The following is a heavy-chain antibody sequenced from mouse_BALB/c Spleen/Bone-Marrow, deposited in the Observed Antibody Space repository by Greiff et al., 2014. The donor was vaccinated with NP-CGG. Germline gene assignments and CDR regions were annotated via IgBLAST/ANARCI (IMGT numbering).Heavy chain of an antibody. J-gene: IGHJ2*01. CDR1: GFAFSSYD. CDR3: AREVLRDYFDY. D-gene: IGHD1-1*01. Sequence: EVQLQESGGGLVKPGGSLKLSCAASGFAFSSYDMSWVRQTPEKRLEWVAYISSGGGSTYYLDTVKGRFTISRDNAKNTLYLQMSSLKSEDTAMYYCAREVLRDYFDYWGQGTTLTVSS. CDR2: ISSGGGST. V-gene: IGHV5-12-1*01.